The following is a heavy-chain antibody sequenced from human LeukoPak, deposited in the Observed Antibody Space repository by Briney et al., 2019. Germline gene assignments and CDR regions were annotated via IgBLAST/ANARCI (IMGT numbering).Heavy chain of an antibody. J-gene: IGHJ3*02. V-gene: IGHV3-30*04. CDR2: KSDDGIRE. Sequence: GGSLRLSCAASGFTFGGNVFYWVRQAPGKGLEWVSAKSDDGIREYYADPVKGRFTIYKDNSKNTVFLQMNSLQTGDTAMYYCARERDAFDTWGQGTMVTVSS. CDR3: ARERDAFDT. CDR1: GFTFGGNV.